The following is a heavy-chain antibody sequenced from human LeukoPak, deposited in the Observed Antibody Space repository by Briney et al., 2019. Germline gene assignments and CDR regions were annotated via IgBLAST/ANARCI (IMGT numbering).Heavy chain of an antibody. CDR3: ARVAEYQLLYAFDI. Sequence: PGGSLRLSCAASGFTVSSNYMSWVRQAPGKGLEWVSVIYSGGSTYYADSVKGRFTISRDNSKNTLYLQMNSLRAEDTAVYYCARVAEYQLLYAFDIRGQGTMVTVSS. V-gene: IGHV3-53*01. D-gene: IGHD2-2*01. CDR2: IYSGGST. CDR1: GFTVSSNY. J-gene: IGHJ3*02.